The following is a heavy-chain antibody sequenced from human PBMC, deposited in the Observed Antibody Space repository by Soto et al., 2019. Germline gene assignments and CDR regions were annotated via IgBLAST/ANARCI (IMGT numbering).Heavy chain of an antibody. CDR1: GFTFSSYS. J-gene: IGHJ6*02. CDR3: AKDVQRFYYYYGMDV. D-gene: IGHD3-16*01. V-gene: IGHV3-30*18. CDR2: ISYDGSNK. Sequence: QVQLVESGGGVVQPGRSLRLSCAASGFTFSSYSMHWVRQAPGKGLEWVAVISYDGSNKYYADSVKGRFTISRDNSKNTLYLQMNSLRAEDTAVYYCAKDVQRFYYYYGMDVWGQGTTVTVSS.